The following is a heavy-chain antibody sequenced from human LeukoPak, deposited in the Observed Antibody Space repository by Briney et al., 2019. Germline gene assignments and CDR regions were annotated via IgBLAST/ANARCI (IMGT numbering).Heavy chain of an antibody. CDR1: GFTFSSYG. V-gene: IGHV3-33*01. CDR2: IWYDGSNK. Sequence: PGRSLRLSCAAAGFTFSSYGMHWVRQAPGKGLEWVAVIWYDGSNKFYADSVKGRFTISRDNSKNTLYLQMNSLRAEDTAVYYCATPGGPWGQGTLVTVSS. J-gene: IGHJ5*02. CDR3: ATPGGP. D-gene: IGHD3-10*01.